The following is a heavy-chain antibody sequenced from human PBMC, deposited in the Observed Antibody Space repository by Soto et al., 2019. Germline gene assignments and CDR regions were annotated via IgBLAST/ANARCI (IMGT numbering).Heavy chain of an antibody. J-gene: IGHJ5*02. V-gene: IGHV3-21*01. D-gene: IGHD5-18*01. CDR1: GFTFSSYS. CDR3: AEIQLWAGGWFDP. CDR2: ISSSSSYI. Sequence: EVQLVESGGGLVKPGGSLRLSCAASGFTFSSYSMNWVRQAPGKGLEWVSSISSSSSYIYYADSVKGRFTISRDNAKNSLYLQMNSLRAEDTAVYYCAEIQLWAGGWFDPWGQGTLVTVSS.